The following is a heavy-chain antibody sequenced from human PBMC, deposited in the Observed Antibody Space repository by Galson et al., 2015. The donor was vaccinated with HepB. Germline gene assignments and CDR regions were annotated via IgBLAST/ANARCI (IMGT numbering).Heavy chain of an antibody. D-gene: IGHD6-25*01. Sequence: SLRLSCAASGFTFSNAWMSWVRQAPGKGLEWVGRIKSKTDYGTADYAAPVKGKFTISRDDSKNTLYLQMNSLRTEDTAIYYYARIAAGYYYGMDVWGQGTRSPSP. J-gene: IGHJ6*02. CDR3: ARIAAGYYYGMDV. CDR1: GFTFSNAW. V-gene: IGHV3-15*01. CDR2: IKSKTDYGTA.